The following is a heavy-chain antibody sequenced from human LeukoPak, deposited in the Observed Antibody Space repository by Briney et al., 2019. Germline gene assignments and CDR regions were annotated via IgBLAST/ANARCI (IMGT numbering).Heavy chain of an antibody. Sequence: PGGSLRLSCAASGFTFSSYSMNWVRQAPGKGLEWVSSISSSSSYIYYADSVKGRFTISRDNAKNSLCLQMNSLRAEDTAVYYCARDQPGAYDVCMDVWGQGTTVTVSS. J-gene: IGHJ6*02. CDR2: ISSSSSYI. CDR3: ARDQPGAYDVCMDV. D-gene: IGHD5-12*01. V-gene: IGHV3-21*01. CDR1: GFTFSSYS.